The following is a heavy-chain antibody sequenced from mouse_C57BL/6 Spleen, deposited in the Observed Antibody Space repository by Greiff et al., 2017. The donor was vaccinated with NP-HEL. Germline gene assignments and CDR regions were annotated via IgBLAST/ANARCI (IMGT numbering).Heavy chain of an antibody. CDR2: IRNKANGYTT. D-gene: IGHD2-10*01. V-gene: IGHV7-3*01. CDR3: ARSSYPAMDY. J-gene: IGHJ4*01. Sequence: EVKLMESGGGLVQPGGSLSLSCAASGFTFTDYYMSWVRQPPGKALEWLGFIRNKANGYTTEYSASVNGRFTISRDNSQSILYLQMNALRAEDSATYYCARSSYPAMDYWGQGTSVTVSS. CDR1: GFTFTDYY.